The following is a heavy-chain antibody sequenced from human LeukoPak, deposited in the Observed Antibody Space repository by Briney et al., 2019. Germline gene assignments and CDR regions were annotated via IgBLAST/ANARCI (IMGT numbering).Heavy chain of an antibody. V-gene: IGHV4-30-4*08. CDR3: ARGGYYYAPLDY. CDR2: IYYSGST. D-gene: IGHD3-22*01. J-gene: IGHJ4*02. CDR1: GGSISSGDYY. Sequence: SQTLSLTCTVSGGSISSGDYYWSWIRQPPGKGLEWIGYIYYSGSTYYNPSLKSRVTISIDTSKNQFSLKLSSVTAADTAVYYCARGGYYYAPLDYWGQGTLVIVSS.